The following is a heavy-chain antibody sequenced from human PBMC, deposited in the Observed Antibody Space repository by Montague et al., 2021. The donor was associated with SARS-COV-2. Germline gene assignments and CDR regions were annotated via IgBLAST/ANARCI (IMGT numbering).Heavy chain of an antibody. J-gene: IGHJ4*02. CDR2: MYYNGKT. Sequence: SETLSLTCTVSGGSISSSTSNWWGLIRQSPGKGLEWIASMYYNGKTYYNPSLKSRVTISVDTSMNQVSLKLSSVTAADTAVYYCVRSRDWFFDYWGQGTLVTVSS. CDR1: GGSISSSTSNW. V-gene: IGHV4-39*07. D-gene: IGHD3/OR15-3a*01. CDR3: VRSRDWFFDY.